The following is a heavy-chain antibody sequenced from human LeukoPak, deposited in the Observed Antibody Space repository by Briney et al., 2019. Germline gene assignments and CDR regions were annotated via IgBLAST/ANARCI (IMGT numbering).Heavy chain of an antibody. J-gene: IGHJ4*02. CDR1: GGSISSYY. CDR3: ARMGGYSGYATH. V-gene: IGHV4-59*08. D-gene: IGHD5-12*01. CDR2: ILYSGTT. Sequence: PSETLSLTCTVSGGSISSYYWSWIRQPPGKGLEWIGYILYSGTTNSSPSLKSRVNISLDTSNNQISLKLTSVTAADTAVYFCARMGGYSGYATHWGQGILVTVYS.